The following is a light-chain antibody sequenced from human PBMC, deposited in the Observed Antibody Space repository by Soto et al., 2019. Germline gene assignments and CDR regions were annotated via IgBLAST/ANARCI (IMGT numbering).Light chain of an antibody. V-gene: IGKV3-15*01. CDR3: QHQP. J-gene: IGKJ1*01. CDR2: GAS. CDR1: QSVSSN. Sequence: EIVMTQSPATLSVSPGERATLSCRASQSVSSNLAWYQQKPGQAPRLLIYGASTRATGIPARFSGSGSGTEFTLTISILQSEDFAVYYCQHQPFGQGTKVEIK.